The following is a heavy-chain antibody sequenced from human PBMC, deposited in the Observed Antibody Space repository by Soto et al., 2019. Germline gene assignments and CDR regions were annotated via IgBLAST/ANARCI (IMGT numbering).Heavy chain of an antibody. V-gene: IGHV4-4*07. J-gene: IGHJ5*02. CDR2: VLASGNN. Sequence: PSETLSLTCAVSGYSISSGYYWTWIRQPAGKGLEWIGRVLASGNNYYNPSLKSRLTMSLDTAKNQLSLKLTSVTAADTAVYYCARDMHPGFTHYFDPWGQGTLVTVSS. D-gene: IGHD1-26*01. CDR1: GYSISSGYY. CDR3: ARDMHPGFTHYFDP.